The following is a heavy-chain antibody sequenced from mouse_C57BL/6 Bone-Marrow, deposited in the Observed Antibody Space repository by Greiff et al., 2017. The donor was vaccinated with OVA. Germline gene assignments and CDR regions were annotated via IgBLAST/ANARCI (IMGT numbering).Heavy chain of an antibody. J-gene: IGHJ4*01. CDR3: ARDGYYSYYAMDY. CDR1: GYTFTSYW. V-gene: IGHV1-69*01. D-gene: IGHD2-3*01. CDR2: IDPSASYT. Sequence: QVQLQQPGAELVMPGASVKLSCKASGYTFTSYWMHWVKPRPGQGLEWIGEIDPSASYTNYNQKFKGKSTLTVDKSSSTAYMQLSSLTSEDSAVYYCARDGYYSYYAMDYWGQGTSVTVSS.